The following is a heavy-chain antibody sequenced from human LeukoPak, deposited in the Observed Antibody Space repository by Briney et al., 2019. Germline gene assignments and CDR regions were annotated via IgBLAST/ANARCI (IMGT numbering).Heavy chain of an antibody. Sequence: GGSLRLSCAASGVTFTNYVMNWVRQAPGKGLEWVSVISGSGDNTHYADSVKGRFTISRDNSKNTLYLQMNSLGTENTAIYYCTTYRYSYGSTGYSYFDYWGQGILVTVSS. CDR3: TTYRYSYGSTGYSYFDY. J-gene: IGHJ4*02. CDR2: ISGSGDNT. V-gene: IGHV3-23*01. CDR1: GVTFTNYV. D-gene: IGHD3-22*01.